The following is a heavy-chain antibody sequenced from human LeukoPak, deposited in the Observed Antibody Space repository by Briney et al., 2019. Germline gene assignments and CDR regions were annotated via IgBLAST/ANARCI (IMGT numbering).Heavy chain of an antibody. CDR1: GFSFDDYA. CDR3: AKEHFGSPPGYDILTGGIDY. Sequence: GGSLRLSCAASGFSFDDYAMNWVRQAPGKGLEWVSYITSRGSTIYYADSVKGRFTMSRDNAKNSLYLQMNSLRAEDTAVYYCAKEHFGSPPGYDILTGGIDYWGQGTLVTVSS. D-gene: IGHD3-9*01. V-gene: IGHV3-48*03. J-gene: IGHJ4*02. CDR2: ITSRGSTI.